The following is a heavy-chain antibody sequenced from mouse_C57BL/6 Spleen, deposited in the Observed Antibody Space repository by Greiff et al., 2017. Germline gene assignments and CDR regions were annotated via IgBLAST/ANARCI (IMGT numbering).Heavy chain of an antibody. CDR1: GYSITSGYY. CDR3: ARDYYYGSRRAMDD. Sequence: EVQLVESGPGLVKPSPSLSLTCSVTGYSITSGYYWNWIRQFPGNKLEWMGYISYDGSNNYNPSLKNRISITRDTSKNQFFLKLNSVTTEDTATYYCARDYYYGSRRAMDDWGQGTSVTVAS. J-gene: IGHJ4*01. D-gene: IGHD1-1*01. CDR2: ISYDGSN. V-gene: IGHV3-6*01.